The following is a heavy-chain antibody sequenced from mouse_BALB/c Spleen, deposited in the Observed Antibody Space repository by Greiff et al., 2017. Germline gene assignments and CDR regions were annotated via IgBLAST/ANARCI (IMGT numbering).Heavy chain of an antibody. CDR1: GFTFTDYY. Sequence: EVQLQESGGGLVQPGGSLRLSCATSGFTFTDYYMSWVRQPPGKALEWLGFIRNKANGYTTEYSASVKGRFTISRDNSQSILYLQMNTLRAEDSATYYCARNYGYYFDYWGQGTTLTVSS. D-gene: IGHD1-2*01. CDR2: IRNKANGYTT. V-gene: IGHV7-3*02. CDR3: ARNYGYYFDY. J-gene: IGHJ2*01.